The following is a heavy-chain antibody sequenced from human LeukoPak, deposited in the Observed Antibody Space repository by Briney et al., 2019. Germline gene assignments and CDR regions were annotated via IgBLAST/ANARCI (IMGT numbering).Heavy chain of an antibody. Sequence: GGSLRLSCAASGFTVINNYMYWVRQTPGKGLEGVPMFYSGGATYYIDPVKGRFTISRDNFKNALNLQMNNLRPVDTAIYFCARGNSSSRHWGQGTLVNVSS. D-gene: IGHD1-7*01. CDR1: GFTVINNY. J-gene: IGHJ4*02. CDR3: ARGNSSSRH. V-gene: IGHV3-66*02. CDR2: FYSGGAT.